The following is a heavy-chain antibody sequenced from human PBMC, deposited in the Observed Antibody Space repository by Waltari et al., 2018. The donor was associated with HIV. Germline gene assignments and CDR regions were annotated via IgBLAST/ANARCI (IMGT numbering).Heavy chain of an antibody. CDR3: ARRGNFWSGYYYYGMDV. J-gene: IGHJ6*02. CDR1: GGSISSSSYY. Sequence: QLQLQESGPGLVKPSETLSLTCTVSGGSISSSSYYWGWIRQPPGKGLEWIGSIYYSGSPYSIPSLKSRVTISVDTSKNQFSLKLSSVTAADTAVYYCARRGNFWSGYYYYGMDVWGQGTTVTVSS. CDR2: IYYSGSP. V-gene: IGHV4-39*01. D-gene: IGHD3-3*01.